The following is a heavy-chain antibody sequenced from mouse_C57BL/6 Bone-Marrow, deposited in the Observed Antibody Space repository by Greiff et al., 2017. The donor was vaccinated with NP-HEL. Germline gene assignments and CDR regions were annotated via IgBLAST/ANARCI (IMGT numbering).Heavy chain of an antibody. CDR3: ARSGSYYGSSYGFAY. J-gene: IGHJ3*01. D-gene: IGHD1-1*01. CDR2: INPNYGTT. Sequence: EVKLLESGPELVKPGASVKISCKASGYSFTDYNMNWVKQSNGKSLEWIGVINPNYGTTSYNQKFKGKATLTVDQSSSTAYMQLNSLTSEDSAVYYCARSGSYYGSSYGFAYWGQGTLVTVSA. V-gene: IGHV1-39*01. CDR1: GYSFTDYN.